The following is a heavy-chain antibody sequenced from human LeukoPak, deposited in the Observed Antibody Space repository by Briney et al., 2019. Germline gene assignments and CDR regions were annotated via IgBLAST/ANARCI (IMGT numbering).Heavy chain of an antibody. CDR1: GFSFRTYT. Sequence: GGSLRLSCAASGFSFRTYTMNWVGQAPGKGLEGGSSITSCGSSISSADSVNCRFTISRDTAKKSLFLQMNSLRAEDTAVYYCARDEGAPPYYASGTCQHYWGQGTLVTVSS. D-gene: IGHD3-10*01. CDR3: ARDEGAPPYYASGTCQHY. J-gene: IGHJ4*02. CDR2: ITSCGSSI. V-gene: IGHV3-21*01.